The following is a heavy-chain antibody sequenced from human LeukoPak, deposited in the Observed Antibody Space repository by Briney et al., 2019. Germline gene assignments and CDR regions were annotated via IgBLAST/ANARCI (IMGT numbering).Heavy chain of an antibody. CDR3: ARDGPYSSSHRADY. Sequence: SETLSLTCTVSGGSISSGGYYWSWIRQPPGKGLEWIGYIYHSGSTYYNPSLKSRVTISVDRSKNQFSLKLSSVTAADTAVYYCARDGPYSSSHRADYWGQGTLVTVSS. D-gene: IGHD6-13*01. CDR2: IYHSGST. V-gene: IGHV4-30-2*01. CDR1: GGSISSGGYY. J-gene: IGHJ4*02.